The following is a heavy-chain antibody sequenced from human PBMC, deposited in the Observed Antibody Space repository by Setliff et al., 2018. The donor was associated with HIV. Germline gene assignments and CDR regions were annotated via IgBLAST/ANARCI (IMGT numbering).Heavy chain of an antibody. CDR1: GASFRNYY. Sequence: SETLSLTCAVYGASFRNYYWNWIRHSPRKGLGWIGEVSHTGNTTYNPSLKSRLSMSVDSSKNQFSLTLTSITAADTALYFCARGKYFDGSSLPLDFWGQGSQVTVSS. CDR2: VSHTGNT. V-gene: IGHV4-34*01. J-gene: IGHJ4*02. D-gene: IGHD3-9*01. CDR3: ARGKYFDGSSLPLDF.